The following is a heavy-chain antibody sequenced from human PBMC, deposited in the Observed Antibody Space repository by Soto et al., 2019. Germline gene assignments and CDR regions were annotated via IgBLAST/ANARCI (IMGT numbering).Heavy chain of an antibody. CDR2: IKQDGTEK. V-gene: IGHV3-7*01. CDR3: ARILGYHSFYGMDV. D-gene: IGHD1-20*01. Sequence: PGGSLRLSCAASGFTFSNYWMSWGRQAPGKWLEWVANIKQDGTEKYYVDSVKGRFTISRDNAKNSLYVQMNSLRAEDTAVYYCARILGYHSFYGMDVWGQGTTVTVSS. CDR1: GFTFSNYW. J-gene: IGHJ6*02.